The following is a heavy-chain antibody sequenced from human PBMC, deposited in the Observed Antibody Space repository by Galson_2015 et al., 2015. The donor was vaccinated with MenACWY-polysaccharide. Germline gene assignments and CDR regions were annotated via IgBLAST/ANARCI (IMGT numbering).Heavy chain of an antibody. CDR1: GFRFNTYW. Sequence: LRLSCAASGFRFNTYWMHWVRHAPGEGLVWVSRINADGSATGYADSVRGRFTISRDNAKNTLYLEMNSLRAEDTAVYYCIKAGAKYCSGSSCYFNWFDPWGQGTLVTVSS. CDR2: INADGSAT. V-gene: IGHV3-74*01. CDR3: IKAGAKYCSGSSCYFNWFDP. J-gene: IGHJ5*02. D-gene: IGHD2-15*01.